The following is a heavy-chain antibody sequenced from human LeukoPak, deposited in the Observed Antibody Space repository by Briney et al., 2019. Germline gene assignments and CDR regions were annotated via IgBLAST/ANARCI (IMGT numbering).Heavy chain of an antibody. CDR2: INPNSGGT. D-gene: IGHD6-19*01. Sequence: ASVKVSCKASGYTFTSYGISWVRQAPGQGLEWMGWINPNSGGTNYAQKFQGRVTMTRDTSISTAYMELSRLRSDDTAVYYCARRPLYRYSSGWRWYDAFDIWGQGTMVTVPS. J-gene: IGHJ3*02. V-gene: IGHV1-2*02. CDR3: ARRPLYRYSSGWRWYDAFDI. CDR1: GYTFTSYG.